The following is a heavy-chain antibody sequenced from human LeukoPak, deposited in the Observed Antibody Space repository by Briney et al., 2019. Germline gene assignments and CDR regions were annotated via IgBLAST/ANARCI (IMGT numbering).Heavy chain of an antibody. CDR3: ATDAPEWPH. V-gene: IGHV3-15*01. Sequence: PGGSLRLSCEVTGLSFTGAWFKWVRQAPGKGLEWVGRIKSKTDGETTEYAAPVKDRFTISRDDSKNILYLQMNSLKTEDTAVYYRATDAPEWPHWGQGTLVTVSS. J-gene: IGHJ4*02. D-gene: IGHD3-3*01. CDR1: GLSFTGAW. CDR2: IKSKTDGETT.